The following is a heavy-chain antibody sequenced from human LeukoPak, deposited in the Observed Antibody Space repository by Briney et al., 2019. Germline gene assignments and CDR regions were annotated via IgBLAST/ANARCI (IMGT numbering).Heavy chain of an antibody. J-gene: IGHJ1*01. CDR2: ISSSSSYT. CDR1: GFTFSDYY. Sequence: GGSLRLSCAASGFTFSDYYMSWIRRAPGKGLEWVSYISSSSSYTNYADSVKGRFTISRDNARNSPYLQMNSLRAEDTAVYYCASYSTVTLFQHWGQGTLVTVSS. V-gene: IGHV3-11*06. D-gene: IGHD4-17*01. CDR3: ASYSTVTLFQH.